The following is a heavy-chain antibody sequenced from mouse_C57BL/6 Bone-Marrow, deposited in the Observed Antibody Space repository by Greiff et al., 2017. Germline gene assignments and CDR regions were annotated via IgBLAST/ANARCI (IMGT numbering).Heavy chain of an antibody. CDR2: ISSGGSYT. D-gene: IGHD2-4*01. V-gene: IGHV5-6*01. CDR1: GFTFSSYG. CDR3: ARQIYYDYDPLAY. J-gene: IGHJ3*01. Sequence: EVQLKESGGDLVKPGGSLKLSCAASGFTFSSYGMSWVRQTPDKRLEWVATISSGGSYTYYPARVKGRFTIPRNNAKNTLYLQMSSLKSEDAAMYYCARQIYYDYDPLAYWGQGTLVTVSA.